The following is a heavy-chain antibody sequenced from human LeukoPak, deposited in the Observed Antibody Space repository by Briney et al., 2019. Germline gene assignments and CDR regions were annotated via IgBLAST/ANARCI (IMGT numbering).Heavy chain of an antibody. CDR2: IIPIFGTA. D-gene: IGHD2-2*03. Sequence: GASVKVSCKSSGGTFSSYAISWVRQAPGQGLEWMGGIIPIFGTANYAQKFQGRVTITADESTSTAYMELSSLRSEDTAVYYCARDGYCSSTSCFRFDPWGQGTLVTVSS. CDR3: ARDGYCSSTSCFRFDP. CDR1: GGTFSSYA. J-gene: IGHJ5*02. V-gene: IGHV1-69*13.